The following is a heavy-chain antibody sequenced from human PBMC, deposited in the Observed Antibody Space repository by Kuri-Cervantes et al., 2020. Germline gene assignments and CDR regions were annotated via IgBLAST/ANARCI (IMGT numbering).Heavy chain of an antibody. Sequence: GGSLRLSCAASGFTFSSYSMNWVRQAPGKGLEWVSSISSSSSYIYYADSVKGRFTISRDNAKNSLYLQMNSLRAEDTAVYYCARDGRALLLYYYYGMVVWGQGTTVTVSS. J-gene: IGHJ6*02. CDR2: ISSSSSYI. D-gene: IGHD1-26*01. CDR1: GFTFSSYS. CDR3: ARDGRALLLYYYYGMVV. V-gene: IGHV3-21*01.